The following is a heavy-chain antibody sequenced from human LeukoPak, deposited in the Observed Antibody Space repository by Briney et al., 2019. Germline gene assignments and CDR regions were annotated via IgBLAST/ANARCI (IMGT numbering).Heavy chain of an antibody. CDR3: ARVYSYYYYYYTDV. CDR1: GFTLSDQY. Sequence: GGSLRLSCAASGFTLSDQYMDWVRQAPGKGLEWVSSISSSSSYIYYADSVKGRFTISRDNAKNSLYLQMNSLRAEDTAVYYCARVYSYYYYYYTDVWGKGTTVTVSS. D-gene: IGHD6-13*01. CDR2: ISSSSSYI. J-gene: IGHJ6*03. V-gene: IGHV3-21*01.